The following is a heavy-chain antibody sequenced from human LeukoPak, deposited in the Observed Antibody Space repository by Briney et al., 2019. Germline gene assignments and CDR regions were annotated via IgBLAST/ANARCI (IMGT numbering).Heavy chain of an antibody. D-gene: IGHD4-17*01. CDR3: ARVGNDYGDSNWFDP. CDR1: GFXFSSYS. V-gene: IGHV3-21*01. Sequence: GGSLRLSCAASGFXFSSYSINWVRQAPGKGLEWVSSISSSSSYIYYAASVKGRFTISRDNAKNSLYLQMNSLRAEDTAVYYCARVGNDYGDSNWFDPWGQGTLVTVSS. CDR2: ISSSSSYI. J-gene: IGHJ5*02.